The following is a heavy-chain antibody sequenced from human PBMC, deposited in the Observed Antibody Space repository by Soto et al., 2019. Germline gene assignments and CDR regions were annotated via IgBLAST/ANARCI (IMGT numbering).Heavy chain of an antibody. V-gene: IGHV1-69*02. CDR1: GGTFSTYT. J-gene: IGHJ3*01. D-gene: IGHD2-2*01. CDR3: SIGSWSAETFDV. Sequence: QVHQVQSGAEVKKPGSSVKVSCKAAGGTFSTYTLIWVRQAPGQGLEWMGRIIPMLTVRNSAQKFQGRVTLTADKSTSTAFMELSSLRSDDTAVYYCSIGSWSAETFDVWGQGTMVTVSS. CDR2: IIPMLTVR.